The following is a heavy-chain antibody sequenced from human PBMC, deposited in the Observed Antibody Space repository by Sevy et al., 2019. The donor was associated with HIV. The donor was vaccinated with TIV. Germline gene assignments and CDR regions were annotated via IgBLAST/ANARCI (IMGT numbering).Heavy chain of an antibody. CDR3: VRAIAADGSF. CDR1: GFTLNSYW. CDR2: IKQDGRVR. D-gene: IGHD6-13*01. J-gene: IGHJ4*02. V-gene: IGHV3-7*01. Sequence: GGSLRLSCVASGFTLNSYWMSWVRQAPGKGLEWVANIKQDGRVRYYVDSVKGRFTISRDNARNLVYLQMNSLRVEDTALYYCVRAIAADGSFWGQGTLVTVSS.